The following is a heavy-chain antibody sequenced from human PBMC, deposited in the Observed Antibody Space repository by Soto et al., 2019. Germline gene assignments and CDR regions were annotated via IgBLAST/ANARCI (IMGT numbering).Heavy chain of an antibody. CDR2: IYSGGST. D-gene: IGHD2-21*02. V-gene: IGHV3-53*01. CDR1: GFTVSSNY. J-gene: IGHJ4*02. Sequence: GGSLRLSCAASGFTVSSNYMSWVRQAPGKGLEWVSVIYSGGSTYYADSVKGRFTISRDNSKNTLYLQMNSLRAEDTAVYYCARARAYCGGDCGAGDFDYWGQGTLVTSPQ. CDR3: ARARAYCGGDCGAGDFDY.